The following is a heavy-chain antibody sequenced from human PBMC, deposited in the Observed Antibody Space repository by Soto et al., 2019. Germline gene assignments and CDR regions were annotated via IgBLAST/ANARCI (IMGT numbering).Heavy chain of an antibody. CDR2: IIPILGIA. D-gene: IGHD1-7*01. V-gene: IGHV1-69*04. CDR3: ARESPSITGTTGLIDY. CDR1: GGTFSSYT. J-gene: IGHJ4*02. Sequence: ASVKVSCKASGGTFSSYTISWVRQAPGQGLEWMGRIIPILGIANYAQKFQGRVTITADKSTSTAYMELSSLRSEDTAVYYCARESPSITGTTGLIDYWGQGTLVTVSS.